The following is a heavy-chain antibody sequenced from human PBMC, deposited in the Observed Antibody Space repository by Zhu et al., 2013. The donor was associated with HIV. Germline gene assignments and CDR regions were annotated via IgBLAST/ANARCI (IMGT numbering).Heavy chain of an antibody. Sequence: QVQLVQSGAEVKKPGASVKVSCKASGYTFTGYYMHWVRQAPGQGLEWMGWINPNSGGTNYAQKFQGRVTMTRDTSISTAYMELSRLRSDDTAVYYCARSPRVDNRRINWFDPWGQGTLVTVSS. CDR3: ARSPRVDNRRINWFDP. J-gene: IGHJ5*02. CDR1: GYTFTGYY. V-gene: IGHV1-2*02. CDR2: INPNSGGT. D-gene: IGHD1-1*01.